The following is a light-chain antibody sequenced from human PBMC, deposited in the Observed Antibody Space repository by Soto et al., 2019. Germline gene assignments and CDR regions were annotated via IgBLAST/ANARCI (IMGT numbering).Light chain of an antibody. CDR2: GAS. V-gene: IGKV3-20*01. J-gene: IGKJ1*01. Sequence: EIVLTQSPGTLSLSPGERATLSCRASQSVSSSYLAWYQQKPGQAPRLLIYGASSRATGIADRFSGSGSGTDFTLTISRLDPEDFAVYYCQQYGSSPWTVGQGPKVAIK. CDR1: QSVSSSY. CDR3: QQYGSSPWT.